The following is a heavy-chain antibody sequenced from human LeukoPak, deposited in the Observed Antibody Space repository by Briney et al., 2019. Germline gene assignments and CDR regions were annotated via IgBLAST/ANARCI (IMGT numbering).Heavy chain of an antibody. D-gene: IGHD3-22*01. J-gene: IGHJ4*02. CDR1: GGTFSSYA. Sequence: SVKVSCKASGGTFSSYAISWVRQAPGQGLEWMGRIIPIFGTANYAQKFQGRVTIATDESTSTAYMELSSLRSEDTAVYYCARDGNYYDSSGYFDYWGQGTLVTVSS. V-gene: IGHV1-69*05. CDR2: IIPIFGTA. CDR3: ARDGNYYDSSGYFDY.